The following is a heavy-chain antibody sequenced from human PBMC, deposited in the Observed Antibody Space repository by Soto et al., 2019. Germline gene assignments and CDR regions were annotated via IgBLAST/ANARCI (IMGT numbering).Heavy chain of an antibody. CDR1: GGTFSSYA. J-gene: IGHJ4*02. D-gene: IGHD5-18*01. CDR2: IIPIFGTA. V-gene: IGHV1-69*13. Sequence: SVKVSFKACGGTFSSYAISWLRQAPGQGLEWMGGIIPIFGTANYAQKFQGRVTITADESTSTAYMELSSLRSEDTAVYYCAREDTAMVVFDYWGQGTLVTVSS. CDR3: AREDTAMVVFDY.